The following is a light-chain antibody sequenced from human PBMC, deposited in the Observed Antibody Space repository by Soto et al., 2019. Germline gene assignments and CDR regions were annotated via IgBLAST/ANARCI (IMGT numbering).Light chain of an antibody. J-gene: IGKJ2*01. CDR1: QNIRTY. Sequence: DIQMTQSPSSMSASVGDRVTITCRASQNIRTYLNWYQQRPGKAPKFLIYAASSLQDGVTSRFSGSESGTDFTLTISSLQAEESSTYYCQQSYSDPLTFGQGTKLEIK. CDR2: AAS. CDR3: QQSYSDPLT. V-gene: IGKV1-39*01.